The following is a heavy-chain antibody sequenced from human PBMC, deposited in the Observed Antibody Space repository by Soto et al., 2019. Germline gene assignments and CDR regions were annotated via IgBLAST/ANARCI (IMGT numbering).Heavy chain of an antibody. Sequence: GGSLRLSCAASGFTFSSYAMSWVRQAPGKGLEWVSAISGSGGSTYYADSVKGRFTICRDNSKNTLYLQMNSLIAEDTAVYYCAKDVQPYCSGGSCYSAFDILGQGTMVTVSS. D-gene: IGHD2-15*01. V-gene: IGHV3-23*01. CDR2: ISGSGGST. CDR3: AKDVQPYCSGGSCYSAFDI. CDR1: GFTFSSYA. J-gene: IGHJ3*02.